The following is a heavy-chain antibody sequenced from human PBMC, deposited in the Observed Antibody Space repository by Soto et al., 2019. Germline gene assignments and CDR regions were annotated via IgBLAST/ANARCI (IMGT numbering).Heavy chain of an antibody. J-gene: IGHJ6*02. CDR3: ARGLGLWRSPSGRSQNGLDV. Sequence: QVQLQQWGAGLLKPSETLSLTCAVYGESFRDYYWSWIRQPPGKGLEWIGEINHSGSTNYNPSLRLRGPISVQTPKYPFSLNLSSVSAAVTAVYYCARGLGLWRSPSGRSQNGLDVWGQGTTVTVSS. D-gene: IGHD6-19*01. CDR1: GESFRDYY. CDR2: INHSGST. V-gene: IGHV4-34*01.